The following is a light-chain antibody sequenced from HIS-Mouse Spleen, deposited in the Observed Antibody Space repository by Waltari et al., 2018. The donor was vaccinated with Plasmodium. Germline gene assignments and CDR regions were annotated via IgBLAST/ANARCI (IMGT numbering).Light chain of an antibody. V-gene: IGLV7-46*01. J-gene: IGLJ3*02. CDR3: LLSYSGARWV. CDR1: TGAVTSGHY. Sequence: QAVVTQEPSLTVSPGGTVTLTCGSSTGAVTSGHYPYWFQQKPGQAPRTLIYDTSNKHAWRRARCAGSLRGGKAALTRSGAQPEDEAEYYCLLSYSGARWVVGGGTKLTVL. CDR2: DTS.